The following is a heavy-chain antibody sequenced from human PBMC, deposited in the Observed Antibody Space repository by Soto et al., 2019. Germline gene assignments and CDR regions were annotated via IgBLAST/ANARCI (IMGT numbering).Heavy chain of an antibody. CDR1: GFTFSSYA. D-gene: IGHD4-17*01. V-gene: IGHV3-23*01. Sequence: HPGGSLRLSCAASGFTFSSYAMSWVRQAPGKGLEWVSARLEWVSAISASGSSTYYADSVKGRFTISRDNSKDTLYVQMNSLRAEDTAVYYCARGSYGDYDYWGQGTLVTVSS. CDR3: ARGSYGDYDY. CDR2: ISASGSST. J-gene: IGHJ4*02.